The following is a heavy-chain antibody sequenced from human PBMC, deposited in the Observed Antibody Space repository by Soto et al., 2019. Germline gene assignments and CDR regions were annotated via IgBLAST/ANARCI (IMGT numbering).Heavy chain of an antibody. CDR1: GFTFSSYG. Sequence: QVQLVESGGGVVQPGRSLRLSCAASGFTFSSYGMQWVRQAPGKGLEWVAVISYDGSNKYYEDSVKGRFKIYRDNSNNTLSLQMTSLRAEDTDVYYCAKSLNVAARLSTSYYFDYWGQGTLVNVSP. V-gene: IGHV3-30*18. D-gene: IGHD6-6*01. J-gene: IGHJ4*02. CDR3: AKSLNVAARLSTSYYFDY. CDR2: ISYDGSNK.